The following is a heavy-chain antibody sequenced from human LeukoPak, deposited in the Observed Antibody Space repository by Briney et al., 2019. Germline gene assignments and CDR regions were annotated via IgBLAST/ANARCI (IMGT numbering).Heavy chain of an antibody. CDR3: ARVRIAVAGVFDY. J-gene: IGHJ4*02. Sequence: SVKVSCKASGGTFSSYAISWVRQAPGQGLEWMGGIIPIFGTANYAQKFQGRVTITADESTSTAYMELSSLRSGDTAVYYCARVRIAVAGVFDYWGQGTLVTVSS. CDR2: IIPIFGTA. CDR1: GGTFSSYA. D-gene: IGHD6-19*01. V-gene: IGHV1-69*01.